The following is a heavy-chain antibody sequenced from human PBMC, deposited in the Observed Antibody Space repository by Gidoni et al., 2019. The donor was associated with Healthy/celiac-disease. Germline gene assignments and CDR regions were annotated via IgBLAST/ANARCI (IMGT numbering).Heavy chain of an antibody. Sequence: QVQLQESGPGLVKPSQTLSLTCTVSGGSIRSGAYYWRWIRQPPGKGLEWIGYIYYSGGTSYNPSLKSRVTISVDTSKNQFSLKLSSVTAADTAVYYCARRIQLWSTLDYWGQGTLVTVSS. J-gene: IGHJ4*02. V-gene: IGHV4-30-4*01. D-gene: IGHD5-18*01. CDR2: IYYSGGT. CDR3: ARRIQLWSTLDY. CDR1: GGSIRSGAYY.